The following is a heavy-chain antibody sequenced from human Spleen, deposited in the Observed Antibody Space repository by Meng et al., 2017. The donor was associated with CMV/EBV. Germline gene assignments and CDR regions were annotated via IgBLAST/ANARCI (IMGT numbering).Heavy chain of an antibody. V-gene: IGHV3-21*01. CDR3: ARTSYDSSGYYYPFDY. J-gene: IGHJ4*02. CDR1: GFTFSSYA. CDR2: ISSSSSYI. Sequence: SGFTFSSYARSWVRQAPGKGLEWVSSISSSSSYIYYADSVKGRFTISRDNAKNSLYLQMNSLRAEDTAVYYCARTSYDSSGYYYPFDYWGQGTLVTVSS. D-gene: IGHD3-22*01.